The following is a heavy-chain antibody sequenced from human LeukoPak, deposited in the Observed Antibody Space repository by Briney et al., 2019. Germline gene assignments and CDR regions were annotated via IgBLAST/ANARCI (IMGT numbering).Heavy chain of an antibody. CDR2: INPNSGGT. D-gene: IGHD3-3*01. CDR3: AREEGTIYGMDV. V-gene: IGHV1-2*02. J-gene: IGHJ6*02. Sequence: ASVKVSCKASGYTFTGYYMHWVRQAPGQGLEWMGWINPNSGGTNYAQKFQGRVTMTRDTSISTACMELSRLRSDDTAVYYCAREEGTIYGMDVWGQGTTVTVSS. CDR1: GYTFTGYY.